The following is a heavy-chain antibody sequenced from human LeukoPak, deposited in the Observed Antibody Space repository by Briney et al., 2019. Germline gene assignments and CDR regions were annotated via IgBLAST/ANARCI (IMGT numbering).Heavy chain of an antibody. D-gene: IGHD1-26*01. J-gene: IGHJ4*02. CDR2: INHSGST. CDR1: GGSFSGYY. V-gene: IGHV4-34*01. Sequence: KPSETLSLTCAVYGGSFSGYYWSWIRQPPGKGLEWIGEINHSGSTNYNPSLKSRVTISVDTSKNQFSLKLSSVIAADTAVYYCARGRGSYWGQGTLVTVSS. CDR3: ARGRGSY.